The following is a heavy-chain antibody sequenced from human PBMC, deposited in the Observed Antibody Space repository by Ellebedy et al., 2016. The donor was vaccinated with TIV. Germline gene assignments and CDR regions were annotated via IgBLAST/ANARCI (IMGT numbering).Heavy chain of an antibody. Sequence: GESLKISCAASGFTFNNFVMNWVRQAPGKGLEWISYISSSGSSIYYADSVKGRFTISRDNANNSLFLQMNSLRAEDTAVYYCARSITLVRGVSGLGWFDPWGQGTPVTVSS. D-gene: IGHD3-10*01. CDR2: ISSSGSSI. CDR3: ARSITLVRGVSGLGWFDP. CDR1: GFTFNNFV. J-gene: IGHJ5*02. V-gene: IGHV3-48*04.